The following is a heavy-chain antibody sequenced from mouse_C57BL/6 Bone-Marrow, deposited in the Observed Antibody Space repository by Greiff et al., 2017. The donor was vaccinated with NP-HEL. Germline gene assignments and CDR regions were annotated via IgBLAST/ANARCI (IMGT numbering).Heavy chain of an antibody. D-gene: IGHD2-3*01. V-gene: IGHV1-19*01. Sequence: EVQLQQSGPVLVKPGASVKMSCKASGYTFTDYYMNWVKQSHGKSLEWIGVINPYNGGTSYNQKFKGKATLTVDKSSSTAYMELNSLTSEDSAVYYCARNGWLLRFSYWGQGTLVTVSA. CDR2: INPYNGGT. J-gene: IGHJ3*01. CDR3: ARNGWLLRFSY. CDR1: GYTFTDYY.